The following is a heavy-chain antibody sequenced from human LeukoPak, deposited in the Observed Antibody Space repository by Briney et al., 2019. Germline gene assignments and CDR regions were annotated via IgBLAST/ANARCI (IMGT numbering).Heavy chain of an antibody. CDR3: ARDCTNGVCYGTDFDY. J-gene: IGHJ4*02. CDR2: IWYDGSNK. D-gene: IGHD2-8*01. V-gene: IGHV3-33*01. CDR1: GFTFSSYG. Sequence: PGRAPRLSCAASGFTFSSYGMHWVRQAPGKGLEWVAVIWYDGSNKYYADSVKGRFTISRDNSKNTLYLQMNSLRAEDTAVYYCARDCTNGVCYGTDFDYWGQGTLVTVSS.